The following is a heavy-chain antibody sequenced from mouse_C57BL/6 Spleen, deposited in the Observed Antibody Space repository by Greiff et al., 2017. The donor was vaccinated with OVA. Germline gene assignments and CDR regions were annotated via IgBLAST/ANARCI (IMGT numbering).Heavy chain of an antibody. V-gene: IGHV5-6*01. CDR2: ISSGGSYT. CDR1: GFTFSSYG. CDR3: ARHNYGNYVDY. D-gene: IGHD2-1*01. J-gene: IGHJ2*01. Sequence: EVKVVESGGDLVKPGGSLKLSCAASGFTFSSYGLSWVRQTPDKRLEWVATISSGGSYTYYPDSVKGRFTISRDNAKNTLYLQMSSLKSEDTAMYYCARHNYGNYVDYWGQGTTLTVSS.